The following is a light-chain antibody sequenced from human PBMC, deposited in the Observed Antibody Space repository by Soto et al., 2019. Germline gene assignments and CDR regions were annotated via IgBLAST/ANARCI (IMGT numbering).Light chain of an antibody. J-gene: IGKJ1*01. Sequence: DIQMTQSPSPLSASVGDRVTITCRASQSISTYLNWYQQKPGKAPKLLIYGASSLQSGVPSRFSGSGSGTDFTLNISSLQPEDFATYYCQQSFSTPRTFGQGTKVEIK. CDR2: GAS. V-gene: IGKV1-39*01. CDR1: QSISTY. CDR3: QQSFSTPRT.